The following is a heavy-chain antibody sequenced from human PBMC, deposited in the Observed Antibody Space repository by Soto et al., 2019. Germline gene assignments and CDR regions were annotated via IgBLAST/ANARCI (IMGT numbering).Heavy chain of an antibody. CDR1: GFTFSSYG. J-gene: IGHJ6*03. Sequence: GGSLRLSCAASGFTFSSYGMHWVRQAPGKGLEWVAVISYDGSNKYYADSVKGRFTISRDNSKNTLYLQMNSLRAEDTAVYYCAKLAAGYCSSTSCYGGGYYYYYYMDVWGKGTTVTVSS. CDR2: ISYDGSNK. D-gene: IGHD2-2*01. V-gene: IGHV3-30*18. CDR3: AKLAAGYCSSTSCYGGGYYYYYYMDV.